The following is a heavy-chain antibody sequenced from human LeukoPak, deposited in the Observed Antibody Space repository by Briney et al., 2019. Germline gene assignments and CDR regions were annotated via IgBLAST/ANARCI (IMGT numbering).Heavy chain of an antibody. J-gene: IGHJ6*02. CDR1: GFPFSNAR. Sequence: GGSLRLSCAASGFPFSNARMSWVRQAPGKGLEWVGRIKTRNEGGTSEYAAPVKGRFTISRDDSKNTVHLQMNSLKTEDTGVYYCTKPELLWVGEDVWGPGTTVTVSS. V-gene: IGHV3-15*01. CDR3: TKPELLWVGEDV. CDR2: IKTRNEGGTS. D-gene: IGHD2/OR15-2a*01.